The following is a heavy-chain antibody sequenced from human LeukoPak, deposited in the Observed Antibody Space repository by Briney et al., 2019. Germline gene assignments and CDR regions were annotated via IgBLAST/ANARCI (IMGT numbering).Heavy chain of an antibody. CDR2: IYYSGST. J-gene: IGHJ5*02. CDR3: ARVWWGYTGPNWFDP. CDR1: GGSISSSSYY. D-gene: IGHD5-12*01. V-gene: IGHV4-61*05. Sequence: SVTLSLTCTVSGGSISSSSYYWGWIRQPPGKGLEWIGYIYYSGSTNYNPSLKSRVTISVDTSKNQFSLKLSSVTAADTAVYYCARVWWGYTGPNWFDPWGQGTLVTVSS.